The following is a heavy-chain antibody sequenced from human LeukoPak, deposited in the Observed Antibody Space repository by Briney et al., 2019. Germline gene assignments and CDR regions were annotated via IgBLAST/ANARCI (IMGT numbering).Heavy chain of an antibody. CDR2: INHSGST. J-gene: IGHJ4*02. V-gene: IGHV4-31*03. CDR3: ATSSSWYYNY. D-gene: IGHD6-13*01. Sequence: SQTLSLTCTVSGGSISSGGYYWSWIRQPPGKGLEWIGEINHSGSTNYSPSLKSRVTISVDTSKNQFSLKLSSVTAADTAVYYCATSSSWYYNYWGQGTLVTVSS. CDR1: GGSISSGGYY.